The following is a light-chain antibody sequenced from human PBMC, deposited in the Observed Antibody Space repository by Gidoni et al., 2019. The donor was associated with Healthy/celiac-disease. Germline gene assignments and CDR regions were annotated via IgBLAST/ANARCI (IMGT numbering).Light chain of an antibody. CDR3: QQYDNLALT. Sequence: DIQMTESPSSLYASVGDRVTSTCQASQDISNYLNWYQQKPGKAPKLLIYDASNLETGVPSRVSGSGSGTDFTFTISSLQPEDSATYYCQQYDNLALTFGGGTKVEIK. V-gene: IGKV1-33*01. CDR2: DAS. CDR1: QDISNY. J-gene: IGKJ4*01.